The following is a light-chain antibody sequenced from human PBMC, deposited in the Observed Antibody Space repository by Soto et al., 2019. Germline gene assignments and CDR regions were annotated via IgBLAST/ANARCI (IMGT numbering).Light chain of an antibody. V-gene: IGKV3-20*01. J-gene: IGKJ1*01. CDR1: ESLSSSY. Sequence: IVLTQSPGTLSLSPGERATFSCRASESLSSSYLAWYQHKPGQAPRLLIYASSSRATGVPDRFSGSASGTDFTLTITRLEPEDVAVYYCQQFASSRWTFGQGTKVEIK. CDR3: QQFASSRWT. CDR2: ASS.